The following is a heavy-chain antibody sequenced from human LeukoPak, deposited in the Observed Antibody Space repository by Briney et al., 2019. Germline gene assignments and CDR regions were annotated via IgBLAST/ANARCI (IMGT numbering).Heavy chain of an antibody. CDR3: VRDIRPSFDY. CDR2: MNPNSGNT. V-gene: IGHV1-8*01. D-gene: IGHD5-12*01. Sequence: ASVKGSCRASGYTFTSYDINWVRHATGQGLEWMGWMNPNSGNTGYAQKCQGRVTMTRNTSISTAYMELSSLRSEDTAVYYCVRDIRPSFDYGGQGTLVTVSS. CDR1: GYTFTSYD. J-gene: IGHJ4*02.